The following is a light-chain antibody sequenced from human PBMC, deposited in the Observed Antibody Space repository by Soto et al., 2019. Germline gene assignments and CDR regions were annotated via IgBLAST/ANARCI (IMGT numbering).Light chain of an antibody. CDR3: AAWDDSLNDVV. CDR1: SSNIGSNT. V-gene: IGLV1-44*01. Sequence: QSVLTQPPSASGTPGQRITISCSGSSSNIGSNTVNWYRQLPGTAPKLLIYKNNQWPSGIPDRFSGSKSGTSASLAISGLQSEDEADYYCAAWDDSLNDVVFGGGTKVTVL. CDR2: KNN. J-gene: IGLJ2*01.